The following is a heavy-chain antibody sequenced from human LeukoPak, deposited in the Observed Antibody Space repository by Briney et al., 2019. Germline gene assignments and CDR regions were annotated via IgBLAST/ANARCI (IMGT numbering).Heavy chain of an antibody. CDR2: ISSSSSYI. V-gene: IGHV3-21*01. J-gene: IGHJ4*02. CDR3: ARDRGAMVSR. CDR1: GFTFSSYS. D-gene: IGHD5-18*01. Sequence: KTGGSPRLSCAASGFTFSSYSMNWVRQAPGKGLEWVPSISSSSSYIYYADSVKGRFTISRDNAKDSLYLQMNSLRAEDTAVYYCARDRGAMVSRWGQGTLVTVSS.